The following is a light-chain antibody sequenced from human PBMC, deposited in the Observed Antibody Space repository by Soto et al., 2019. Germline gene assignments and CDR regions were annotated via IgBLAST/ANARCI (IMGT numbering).Light chain of an antibody. V-gene: IGKV1-39*01. CDR3: QQRDSYPYT. CDR2: AAS. J-gene: IGKJ2*01. Sequence: DIQMTQSPSSLSVSVGDRVTITCRASQSITNYLNWYQQKPGKAPKLLVYAASSVQSGVPSRFSGNGSGTDFTLTISSLQPEDFASYYCQQRDSYPYTFGQGTKLEIK. CDR1: QSITNY.